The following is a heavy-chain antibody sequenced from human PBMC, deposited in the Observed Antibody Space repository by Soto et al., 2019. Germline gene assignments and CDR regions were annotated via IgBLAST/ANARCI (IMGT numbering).Heavy chain of an antibody. J-gene: IGHJ6*02. CDR2: ISGSGGST. CDR1: GFTFSRYA. V-gene: IGHV3-23*01. Sequence: EVQLLESGGGLVQPGGSLRLSCAVSGFTFSRYAMSWVRQAPGKGLEWVSAISGSGGSTYYGDSVKGRFTISRDNSKNTLYLQMNSLRAEDTAVYYCAGYGSGNRDYYYGMDVWGQGTTVTVSS. D-gene: IGHD3-10*01. CDR3: AGYGSGNRDYYYGMDV.